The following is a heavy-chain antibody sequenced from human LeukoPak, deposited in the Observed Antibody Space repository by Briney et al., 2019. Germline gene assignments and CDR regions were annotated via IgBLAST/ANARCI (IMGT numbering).Heavy chain of an antibody. D-gene: IGHD3-22*01. CDR3: ATDFVPYDSSGYYLLDY. CDR2: INPSGDGT. J-gene: IGHJ4*02. CDR1: GHTFTTYY. V-gene: IGHV1-46*01. Sequence: ASVKVSCKASGHTFTTYYVHLVRQTPGQGLEWMGVINPSGDGTNYPQRFQGRVTLTRDTSTSTAYMELSSLRSEYTAIYYCATDFVPYDSSGYYLLDYWGQGTLVTVSS.